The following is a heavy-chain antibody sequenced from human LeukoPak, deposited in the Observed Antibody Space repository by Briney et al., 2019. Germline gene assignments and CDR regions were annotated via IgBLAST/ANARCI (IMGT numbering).Heavy chain of an antibody. D-gene: IGHD1-1*01. Sequence: GESLKISCKGSGYSFTNYWIGWVRQMPGKGLECMGIIYPGDSDTRHSPSFQGQVTISADKSISTAYLQWSSLKASDTAMYYCARRSLHTNSLWFDPWGQGTLVTVSS. CDR1: GYSFTNYW. V-gene: IGHV5-51*01. J-gene: IGHJ5*02. CDR3: ARRSLHTNSLWFDP. CDR2: IYPGDSDT.